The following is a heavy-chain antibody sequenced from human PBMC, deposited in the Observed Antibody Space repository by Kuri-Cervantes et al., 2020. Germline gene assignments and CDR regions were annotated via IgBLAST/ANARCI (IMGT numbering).Heavy chain of an antibody. V-gene: IGHV3-30*02. CDR2: IRYDSTNM. CDR3: AKGRDNGYSPFDY. J-gene: IGHJ4*01. CDR1: GFTFSHYG. Sequence: GESLKISCAASGFTFSHYGMHWVRQAPGKGLEWLACIRYDSTNMYYSDSVKGRFTISRDTSKNTLYLQMNTLRVEDTAVYFCAKGRDNGYSPFDYWGHGALVTVSS. D-gene: IGHD3-22*01.